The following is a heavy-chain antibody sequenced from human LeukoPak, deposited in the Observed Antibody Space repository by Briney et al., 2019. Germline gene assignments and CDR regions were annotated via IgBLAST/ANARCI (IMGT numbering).Heavy chain of an antibody. V-gene: IGHV3-21*01. J-gene: IGHJ4*02. Sequence: GGSLGLSCAASGFTFSSYRMNWVRQAPGKGLEWVSTISSGSNYIYYADSMKGRFTISRDNAKDSLYLQMNSLRAEDTTVYFCARTIVGEYYDNWGQGTLVTVSS. D-gene: IGHD1-26*01. CDR1: GFTFSSYR. CDR3: ARTIVGEYYDN. CDR2: ISSGSNYI.